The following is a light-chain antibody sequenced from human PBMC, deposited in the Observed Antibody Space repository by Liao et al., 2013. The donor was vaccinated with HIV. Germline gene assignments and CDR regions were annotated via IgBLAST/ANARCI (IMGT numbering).Light chain of an antibody. CDR2: QDS. CDR3: QAWDSSTEV. J-gene: IGLJ2*01. CDR1: RLGDKY. Sequence: SYEVTQPPSVSVSPGQTASIPCSGDRLGDKYACWYQQKPGQSPVLVIYQDSKRPSGIPERFSGSNSGNTATLTISGTQAMDEADYYCQAWDSSTEVFGGGTKLTVL. V-gene: IGLV3-1*01.